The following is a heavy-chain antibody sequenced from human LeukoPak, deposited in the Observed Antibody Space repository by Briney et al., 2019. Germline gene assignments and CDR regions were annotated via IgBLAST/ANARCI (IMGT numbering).Heavy chain of an antibody. V-gene: IGHV6-1*01. Sequence: SQTLSLTCAISGDSVSSSSATWNWIRQSPSRGLEWLGRTYYMSKWYNDYAVSVKSRITINPDTSSNQFSLQLNSVTPEDTAVYYCAREGVTLVRGVVLDYYGMGVWGQGTTVTVSS. D-gene: IGHD3-10*01. CDR3: AREGVTLVRGVVLDYYGMGV. CDR2: TYYMSKWYN. J-gene: IGHJ6*02. CDR1: GDSVSSSSAT.